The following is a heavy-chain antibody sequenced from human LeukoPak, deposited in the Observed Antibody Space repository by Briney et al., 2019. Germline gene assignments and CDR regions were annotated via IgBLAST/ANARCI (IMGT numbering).Heavy chain of an antibody. V-gene: IGHV4-59*01. CDR2: IYYSGST. Sequence: SETLSLTCTVSGGSISSYYWSWIRQPPGKGLEWIGYIYYSGSTNYNPSLKSRVTISVDTSKNQFSLKLSSVTAADTAVYYCARTVSGYYFNAWGPGTLVTVSS. CDR3: ARTVSGYYFNA. CDR1: GGSISSYY. D-gene: IGHD5-12*01. J-gene: IGHJ5*02.